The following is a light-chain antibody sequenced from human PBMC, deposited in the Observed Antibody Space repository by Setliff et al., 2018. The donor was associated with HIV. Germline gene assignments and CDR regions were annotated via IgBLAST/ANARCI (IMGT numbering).Light chain of an antibody. CDR1: SSNIGNNY. Sequence: VLTQPPSVSATPGQTVTMSCSGSSSNIGNNYVYWYQQLPGMAPKLLIYRNNQRPSDVPERFSGSKSGTSASLAISGLRSEDEADYYCAAWDDLGSPDVQFGGGTKVTVL. CDR3: AAWDDLGSPDVQ. J-gene: IGLJ2*01. CDR2: RNN. V-gene: IGLV1-47*01.